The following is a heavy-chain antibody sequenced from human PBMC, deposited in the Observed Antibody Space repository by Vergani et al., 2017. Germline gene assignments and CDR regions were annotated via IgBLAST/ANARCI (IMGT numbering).Heavy chain of an antibody. CDR1: GFTFNEYW. J-gene: IGHJ6*02. CDR2: MNGDGDTI. CDR3: ARDRYYYGMDV. V-gene: IGHV3-74*01. Sequence: EVELVESGGGLVQPGGSLRLSCAASGFTFNEYWMHWARQVPGKGLVWVSGMNGDGDTISYADSVKGRFTISRDNAKNTLFLQMNSLRAEDTAVYYCARDRYYYGMDVWGRGTTVTVSS.